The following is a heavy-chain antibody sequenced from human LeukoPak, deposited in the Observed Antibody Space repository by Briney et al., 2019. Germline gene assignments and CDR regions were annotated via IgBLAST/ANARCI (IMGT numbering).Heavy chain of an antibody. CDR3: ARGHRRRYCSSTSCSGYYYYYYMDV. CDR1: GGSISSGDYY. V-gene: IGHV4-30-4*01. D-gene: IGHD2-2*01. J-gene: IGHJ6*03. CDR2: IYYSGST. Sequence: SETLSLTCTVSGGSISSGDYYWSWIRQPPGKGLEWIGYIYYSGSTYYNPSLKSRVTISVDTSKNQFSLKLSSVTAADTAVYYCARGHRRRYCSSTSCSGYYYYYYMDVWGKGTTVTVSS.